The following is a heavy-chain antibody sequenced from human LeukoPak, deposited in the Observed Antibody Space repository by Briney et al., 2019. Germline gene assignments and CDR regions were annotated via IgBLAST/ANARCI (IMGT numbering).Heavy chain of an antibody. Sequence: GGSLRLSCAASGFTFSSYAMSWVRQAPGKGLEWVSAISGSGGSTYYADSVKGRFTISRDNSKNMLYLQMNSLRAEDTAVYYCAKAIAVAGTSLDYWGQGTLVTVSS. CDR1: GFTFSSYA. V-gene: IGHV3-23*01. CDR3: AKAIAVAGTSLDY. CDR2: ISGSGGST. D-gene: IGHD6-19*01. J-gene: IGHJ4*02.